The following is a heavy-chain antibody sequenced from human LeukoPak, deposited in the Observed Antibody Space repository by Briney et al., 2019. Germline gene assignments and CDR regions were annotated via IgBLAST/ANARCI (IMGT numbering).Heavy chain of an antibody. J-gene: IGHJ6*04. Sequence: GGSLRLSCAASGFTFSSHSMNWGRQAPGKGLEWVSSIGSSSSYIYYADSVKGRFTISRDNAKNSLYLQMNSLRAEDTAVYYCAELGITMIGGVWGKGTTVTISS. D-gene: IGHD3-10*02. CDR3: AELGITMIGGV. CDR2: IGSSSSYI. V-gene: IGHV3-21*01. CDR1: GFTFSSHS.